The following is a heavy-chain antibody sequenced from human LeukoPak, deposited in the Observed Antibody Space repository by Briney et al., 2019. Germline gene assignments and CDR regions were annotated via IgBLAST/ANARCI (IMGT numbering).Heavy chain of an antibody. J-gene: IGHJ4*02. D-gene: IGHD3-16*01. CDR1: DDSISDYY. CDR2: FHNSGTS. CDR3: TRGAGWLIDY. Sequence: SETLSLTCTVSDDSISDYYRGWIRQPPGKGLEWIGYFHNSGTSTYNPSLKSRVTISADTSKNQFSLRLNSLTTADTAVYYCTRGAGWLIDYWGQGILVTVSS. V-gene: IGHV4-59*01.